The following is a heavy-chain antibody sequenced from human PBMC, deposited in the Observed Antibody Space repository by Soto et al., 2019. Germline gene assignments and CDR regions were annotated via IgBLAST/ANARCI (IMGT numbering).Heavy chain of an antibody. Sequence: PSETLSLTCTVSGGSISSGGYYWSWIRQHPGKGLEWIGYIYYSGSTYYNPSLKSRVTISVDTSKNQFSLKLSSVTAADTAVYYCARARPLSCSSTSCYVGGLDYWGQGTLVTVSS. CDR1: GGSISSGGYY. J-gene: IGHJ4*02. CDR2: IYYSGST. V-gene: IGHV4-31*03. CDR3: ARARPLSCSSTSCYVGGLDY. D-gene: IGHD2-2*01.